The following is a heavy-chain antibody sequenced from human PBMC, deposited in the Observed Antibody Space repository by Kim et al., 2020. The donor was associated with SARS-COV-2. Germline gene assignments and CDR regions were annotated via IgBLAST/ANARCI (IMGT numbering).Heavy chain of an antibody. CDR1: GASFRNYY. D-gene: IGHD6-13*01. V-gene: IGHV4-34*01. Sequence: SETLSLTCSVYGASFRNYYSSWFRQPPGKGLEWMGKIHLSGSTSYNPSLQSRVTISIDSSKEDFSLKLTSGTAAATAADFCAWGQGRAKAANW. J-gene: IGHJ5*01. CDR2: IHLSGST. CDR3: AWGQGRAKAANW.